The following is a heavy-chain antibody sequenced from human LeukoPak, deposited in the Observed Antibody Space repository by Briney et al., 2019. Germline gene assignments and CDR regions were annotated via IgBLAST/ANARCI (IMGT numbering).Heavy chain of an antibody. Sequence: KPSETLSLTCAVYGGSFSGYYWSWIRQPPGKGLEWIGEINHSGSTNYNPSLKSRVTISVDTSKNQFSLKLSSVTAADTAVYYCASHALRGGPVLQHWGQGTLVTVSS. V-gene: IGHV4-34*01. CDR3: ASHALRGGPVLQH. CDR2: INHSGST. J-gene: IGHJ1*01. D-gene: IGHD2-2*01. CDR1: GGSFSGYY.